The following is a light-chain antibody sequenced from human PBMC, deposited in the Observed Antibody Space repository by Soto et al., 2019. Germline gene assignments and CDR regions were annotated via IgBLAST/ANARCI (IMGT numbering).Light chain of an antibody. CDR2: DAS. CDR3: QHRSNWPRT. J-gene: IGKJ1*01. CDR1: QSVSAY. V-gene: IGKV3-11*01. Sequence: EIVLTQSPATLSLSPGERATLSCRASQSVSAYLAWYQQKPGQAPRLLIYDASNRATGIPARFSGSGSGTDFTLTINSLEPEVFAVYYCQHRSNWPRTFGQGTKVEIK.